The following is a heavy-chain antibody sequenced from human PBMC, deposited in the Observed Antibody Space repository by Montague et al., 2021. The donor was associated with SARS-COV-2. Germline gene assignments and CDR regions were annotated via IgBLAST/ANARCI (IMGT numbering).Heavy chain of an antibody. J-gene: IGHJ6*02. CDR2: MYYNGST. V-gene: IGHV4-39*07. D-gene: IGHD3-10*01. CDR3: ARDDIVLQGVTKGMDV. CDR1: GGSISSSNYY. Sequence: SETLSLTCTVSGGSISSSNYYWGWIRQPPGKGLEWIGNMYYNGSTYYNPSLKSRVTISIDTSKNQFSLKLSSVTAADTAVYYCARDDIVLQGVTKGMDVWGQGTTVTASS.